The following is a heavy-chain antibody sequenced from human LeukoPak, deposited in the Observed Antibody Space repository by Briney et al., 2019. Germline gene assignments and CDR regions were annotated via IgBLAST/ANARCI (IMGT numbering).Heavy chain of an antibody. V-gene: IGHV3-23*01. CDR2: ISGSGDST. D-gene: IGHD3-3*01. CDR1: GFPFSNYA. Sequence: GGSLRLSCAASGFPFSNYAMSWVRQAPGKGLEWVSTISGSGDSTYYADSVKGQFTISRDNSKNTLYLQMNSLRAEDTAVYYCAKEEWLLAVYFDYWGQGTLVTVSS. CDR3: AKEEWLLAVYFDY. J-gene: IGHJ4*02.